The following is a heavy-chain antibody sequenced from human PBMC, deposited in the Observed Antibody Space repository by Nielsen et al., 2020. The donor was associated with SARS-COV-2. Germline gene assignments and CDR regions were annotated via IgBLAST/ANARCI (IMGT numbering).Heavy chain of an antibody. Sequence: GESLKISCAASGFTFSDYAMAWVRQAPGKGLEWVSVIKTSGGSTYYADSVKGRFTISRDNSKDTLYLQMSGLRPGDTAVYYCAKQFAKSDFDYVYNFWGQGTLVTVSS. D-gene: IGHD5-12*01. CDR1: GFTFSDYA. CDR2: IKTSGGST. J-gene: IGHJ4*02. V-gene: IGHV3-23*01. CDR3: AKQFAKSDFDYVYNF.